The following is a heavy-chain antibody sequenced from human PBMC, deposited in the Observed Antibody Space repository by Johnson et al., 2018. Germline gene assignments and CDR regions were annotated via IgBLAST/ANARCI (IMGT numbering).Heavy chain of an antibody. CDR3: AEDIGGYYEKSGLRGYFQH. D-gene: IGHD3-22*01. V-gene: IGHV3-9*01. CDR1: GFTFDDYA. Sequence: VQLVESGGGLVQPGRSLRLSCAASGFTFDDYAMHWVRQAPGKGLEWVSGISWNSGSIHYADSVQGRFTISRDSAKNSRYLPMNSLRTEDTALYYCAEDIGGYYEKSGLRGYFQHWGQGTLVTVSA. CDR2: ISWNSGSI. J-gene: IGHJ1*01.